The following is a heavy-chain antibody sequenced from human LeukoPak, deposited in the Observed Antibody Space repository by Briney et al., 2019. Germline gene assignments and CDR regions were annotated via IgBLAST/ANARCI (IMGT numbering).Heavy chain of an antibody. V-gene: IGHV3-30*02. D-gene: IGHD2-2*01. CDR3: AKEAPPAAYAFDI. Sequence: GGSLRLSCAASGFTFSTYGMHWVRQAPGKGLEWVTFIRYDGSNKYYADSVKGRFTISRDNSKNTLYLQMNSLRAEDTAVYYCAKEAPPAAYAFDIWGQGTMVTVSS. CDR1: GFTFSTYG. CDR2: IRYDGSNK. J-gene: IGHJ3*02.